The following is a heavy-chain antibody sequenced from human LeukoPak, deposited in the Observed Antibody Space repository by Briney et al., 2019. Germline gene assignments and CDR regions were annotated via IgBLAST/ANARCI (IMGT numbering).Heavy chain of an antibody. D-gene: IGHD3-10*01. V-gene: IGHV3-9*01. CDR1: GFTFDDYA. Sequence: PGGSLRLSCAASGFTFDDYAMHWVRQAPGKGLEWVSGISWNSGSIGYADSVRGRFTISRDNAKNSLYLQMNSLRAEDTALYYCAKVIRYGSGSAPTFDYWGQGTLVTVSS. CDR2: ISWNSGSI. J-gene: IGHJ4*02. CDR3: AKVIRYGSGSAPTFDY.